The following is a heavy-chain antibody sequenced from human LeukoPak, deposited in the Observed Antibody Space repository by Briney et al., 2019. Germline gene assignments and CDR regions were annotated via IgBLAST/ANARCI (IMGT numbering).Heavy chain of an antibody. CDR3: ARGQYYDSSGYYPRGMYNWFDP. V-gene: IGHV4-39*07. D-gene: IGHD3-22*01. CDR1: GGSISSSSYY. CDR2: IYYSGST. J-gene: IGHJ5*02. Sequence: PSETLSLTCTVSGGSISSSSYYWGWIRQPPGKGLEWIGSIYYSGSTYYNPSLKSRVTISVDTSKNQFSLKLSSVTAADTAVYYCARGQYYDSSGYYPRGMYNWFDPWGQGTLVTVSS.